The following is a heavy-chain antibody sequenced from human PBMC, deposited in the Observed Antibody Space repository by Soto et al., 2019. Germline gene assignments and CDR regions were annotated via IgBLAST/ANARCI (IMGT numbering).Heavy chain of an antibody. CDR3: AKDLTPEGTKVPDN. D-gene: IGHD3-9*01. Sequence: QVLVVESGGGVVQPGRSLRLSCAASGFTFSDYGMHWVRQAPGKGLEWVAVISYDGSKKYYTYSVKGRFTISRDNSKNTLYLQMNSLRAEDTAVYYCAKDLTPEGTKVPDNWGQGTLVTVSS. CDR2: ISYDGSKK. J-gene: IGHJ4*02. V-gene: IGHV3-30*18. CDR1: GFTFSDYG.